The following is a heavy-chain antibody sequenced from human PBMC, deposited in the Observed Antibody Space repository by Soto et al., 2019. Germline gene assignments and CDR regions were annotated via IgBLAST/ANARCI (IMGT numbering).Heavy chain of an antibody. CDR3: AREAELSTVTTDFDY. V-gene: IGHV1-69*12. Sequence: QVQLVQSGAEVKKPGSSVKVSCKASGGTFSSYAISWVRQAPGQGLEWMGGIIPIFGTANYAQKFQGRVTITADESTSPAYMELRSLRSEDTAVYYCAREAELSTVTTDFDYWGQGTLVTVSS. CDR2: IIPIFGTA. J-gene: IGHJ4*02. CDR1: GGTFSSYA. D-gene: IGHD4-17*01.